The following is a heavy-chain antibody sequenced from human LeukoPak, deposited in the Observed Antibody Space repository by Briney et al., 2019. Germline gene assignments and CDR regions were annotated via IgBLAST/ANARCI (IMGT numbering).Heavy chain of an antibody. CDR2: ISGSGRTT. J-gene: IGHJ4*02. Sequence: GGSLRLSCAVSGFTFTSYAMSWVRQAPGKGLEWVSAISGSGRTTYYADSVKGRFTISRDNSENTLYLQMNSLRAEDTAVYYCAKAERFSGTKTPDYWGQGTLVTVSS. CDR3: AKAERFSGTKTPDY. D-gene: IGHD5-12*01. CDR1: GFTFTSYA. V-gene: IGHV3-23*01.